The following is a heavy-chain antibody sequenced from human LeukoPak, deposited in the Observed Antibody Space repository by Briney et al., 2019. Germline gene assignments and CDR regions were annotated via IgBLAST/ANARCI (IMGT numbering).Heavy chain of an antibody. D-gene: IGHD1-26*01. CDR2: INPNSGGT. CDR3: AREPQPSHSGSSNWFDP. Sequence: ASVKVSCTASGYTFTGYYMHWVRQAPGQGLVWMGWINPNSGGTNYAQKFQGRVTMTRDTSISTAYMELSRLRSDDTAVYYCAREPQPSHSGSSNWFDPWGQGTLVTVSS. J-gene: IGHJ5*02. V-gene: IGHV1-2*02. CDR1: GYTFTGYY.